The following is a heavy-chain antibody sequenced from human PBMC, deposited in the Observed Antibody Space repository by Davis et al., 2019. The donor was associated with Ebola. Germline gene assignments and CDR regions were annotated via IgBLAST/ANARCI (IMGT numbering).Heavy chain of an antibody. Sequence: SETLSLTCAVYGGSFSGYYWSWIRQPPGKGLEWIGEINHSGSTNYNPSLKSRVTISVDTSKNQFSLKLSSVTAADTAVYYCARANEQWLSGLDVKDPNWYFDLWGRGTLVTVSS. CDR2: INHSGST. CDR3: ARANEQWLSGLDVKDPNWYFDL. V-gene: IGHV4-34*01. D-gene: IGHD6-19*01. CDR1: GGSFSGYY. J-gene: IGHJ2*01.